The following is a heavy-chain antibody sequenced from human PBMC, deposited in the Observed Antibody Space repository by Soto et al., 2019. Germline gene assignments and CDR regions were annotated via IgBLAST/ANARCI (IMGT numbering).Heavy chain of an antibody. Sequence: GASVKVSCKASGGTFSSYTISWVRQAPGQGLEWMGRIIPILGIANYAQKFQGRVTITADKSTSTAYMELSSLRSEDTAVYYCARDDHSSGWSRYWGQGTLVTVSS. CDR2: IIPILGIA. CDR1: GGTFSSYT. D-gene: IGHD6-19*01. J-gene: IGHJ4*02. CDR3: ARDDHSSGWSRY. V-gene: IGHV1-69*04.